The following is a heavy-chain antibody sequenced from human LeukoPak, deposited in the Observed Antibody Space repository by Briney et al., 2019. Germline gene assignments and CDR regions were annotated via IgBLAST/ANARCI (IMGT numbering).Heavy chain of an antibody. CDR1: GGSFSGYY. Sequence: SETLSLTCAVYGGSFSGYYWSWIRQPPGKGLEWIGEINHSGSTNYNPSLKSRVTISVDTSKNQFSLKLSSVTAADTAVYYCARDHGSGWTWAYDYWGQGTLVTVSS. CDR2: INHSGST. CDR3: ARDHGSGWTWAYDY. V-gene: IGHV4-34*01. J-gene: IGHJ4*02. D-gene: IGHD6-19*01.